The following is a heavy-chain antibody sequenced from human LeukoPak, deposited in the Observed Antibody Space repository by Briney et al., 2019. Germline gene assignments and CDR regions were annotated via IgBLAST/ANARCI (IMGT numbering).Heavy chain of an antibody. J-gene: IGHJ6*03. CDR1: GGSISGYY. CDR2: IYYTGST. D-gene: IGHD3-16*02. V-gene: IGHV4-59*12. CDR3: ARDGGVIYYYYYYYMDV. Sequence: SETLSLTCTVSGGSISGYYRSWIRQSPGKGLESLGYIYYTGSTNYNPSLKSRVTISVDTSKNQFSLKLNSVTAADTAVYYCARDGGVIYYYYYYYMDVWAKGPRSPSP.